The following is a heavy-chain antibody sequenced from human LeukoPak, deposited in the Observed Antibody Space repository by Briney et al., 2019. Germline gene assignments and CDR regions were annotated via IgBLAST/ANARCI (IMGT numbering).Heavy chain of an antibody. V-gene: IGHV4-59*08. CDR2: IYHTGNS. Sequence: PSETLSLTCTVSGGSVSSDYWSCLRQPPGKGLEWIGYIYHTGNSDYNPSLKSRATISLDTSKNQFSLKLTSVTAADTAVYFCARHPFSSPFDYWGQGTLVTVSS. CDR3: ARHPFSSPFDY. CDR1: GGSVSSDY. J-gene: IGHJ4*02.